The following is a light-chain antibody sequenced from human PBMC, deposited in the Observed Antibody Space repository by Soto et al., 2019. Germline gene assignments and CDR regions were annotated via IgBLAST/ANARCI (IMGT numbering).Light chain of an antibody. CDR2: DAS. J-gene: IGKJ5*01. V-gene: IGKV3-20*01. CDR3: QQYGSSPIT. Sequence: DIVLTQSPGPLSLSPGERATLSCRCSQSISSPYLAWYQQKPGQAPRLIIDDASSRATGVPDRFSGSGSGTDFTLTISRLEPEDVAVYYCQQYGSSPITFGQGTRLEIK. CDR1: QSISSPY.